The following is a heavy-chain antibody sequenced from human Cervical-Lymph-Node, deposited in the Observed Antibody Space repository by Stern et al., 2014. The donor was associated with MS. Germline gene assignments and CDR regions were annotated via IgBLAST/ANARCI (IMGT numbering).Heavy chain of an antibody. J-gene: IGHJ4*02. CDR2: INAANGDT. Sequence: QMQLVQSGAEVKKPGASVKVSCKASGYTFTNYAMHWVRQASGQRLEWLGWINAANGDTKYSQSFQDRLTVTRDTSASTVYMELSSLRSEDTAVYYCARDVADYASRTNRRYHFDYWGQGSLVTVSS. CDR1: GYTFTNYA. D-gene: IGHD3-10*01. CDR3: ARDVADYASRTNRRYHFDY. V-gene: IGHV1-3*01.